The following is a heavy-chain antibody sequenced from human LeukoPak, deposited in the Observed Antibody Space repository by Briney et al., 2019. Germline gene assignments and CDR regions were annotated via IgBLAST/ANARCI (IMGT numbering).Heavy chain of an antibody. CDR3: ARGADYYYYYYMDV. V-gene: IGHV4-4*02. CDR1: GGSISSSNW. D-gene: IGHD1-26*01. Sequence: SGTLSLTCAVSGGSISSSNWWSWVRQPPGKGLEWIGEIYHSGSTNYNPSLKSRVTMSVDTSKNQFSLKLSSVTAADTAVYYCARGADYYYYYYMDVWGKGTTVTISS. CDR2: IYHSGST. J-gene: IGHJ6*03.